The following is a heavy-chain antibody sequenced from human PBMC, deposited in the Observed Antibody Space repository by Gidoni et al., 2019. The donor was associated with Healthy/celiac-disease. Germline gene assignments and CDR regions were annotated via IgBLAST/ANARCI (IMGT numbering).Heavy chain of an antibody. CDR2: IYYSGST. Sequence: QLQLQESGPGLWKPSGPLSRTFAVPGGSIRRYHWSWIRPPPGTGLEWIVYIYYSGSTNSNPVLKSRVNISGDTSKNQFSRKLSSVTAADTAVYYCARLGTRRRGGTLSRFLDYWGQGTLVTVSS. CDR3: ARLGTRRRGGTLSRFLDY. D-gene: IGHD2-15*01. V-gene: IGHV4-59*01. CDR1: GGSIRRYH. J-gene: IGHJ4*02.